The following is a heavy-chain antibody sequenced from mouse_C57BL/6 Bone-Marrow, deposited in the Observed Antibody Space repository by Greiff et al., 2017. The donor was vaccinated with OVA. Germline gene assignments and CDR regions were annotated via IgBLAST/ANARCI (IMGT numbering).Heavy chain of an antibody. V-gene: IGHV5-4*01. CDR2: ISDGGSYT. CDR3: ARDYYYGRGYFDV. J-gene: IGHJ1*03. CDR1: GFTFSSYA. D-gene: IGHD1-1*01. Sequence: EVKLVESGGGLVKPGGSLKLSCAASGFTFSSYAMSWVRQTPEKRLEWVATISDGGSYTYYPDNVKGRFTISRDNAKNNLYLQMSHLKSEDTAMYYCARDYYYGRGYFDVWGTGTTVTVSS.